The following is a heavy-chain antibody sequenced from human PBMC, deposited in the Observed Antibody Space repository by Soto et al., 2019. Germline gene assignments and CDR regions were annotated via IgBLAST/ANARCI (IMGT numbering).Heavy chain of an antibody. J-gene: IGHJ6*02. CDR3: VKSLSTSLLGYGMDV. D-gene: IGHD2-2*01. CDR2: IIPIFGTA. V-gene: IGHV1-69*12. CDR1: GGTFSSYA. Sequence: QVQLVQSGAEVKKPGSSVKVSCKASGGTFSSYAISWVRQAPGQGLEWMGGIIPIFGTANYAQKFQGRVRITADESTSTAYMELSSLRSEDTAVYDCVKSLSTSLLGYGMDVWGQGTTVTVSS.